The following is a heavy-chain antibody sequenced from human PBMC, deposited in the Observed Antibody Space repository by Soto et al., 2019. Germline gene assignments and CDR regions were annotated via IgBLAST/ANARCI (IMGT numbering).Heavy chain of an antibody. D-gene: IGHD3-16*01. Sequence: PGGSLRLSCAASGFTVSSNYMSWVRQAPGEGLEWVSIIYSGGSTYYGDSVKGRFTISRDNAKNTLYLQMNTLRAEDTAVYYCARDLGGSHDYWGRGTLVTVSS. CDR2: IYSGGST. CDR1: GFTVSSNY. J-gene: IGHJ4*02. V-gene: IGHV3-66*01. CDR3: ARDLGGSHDY.